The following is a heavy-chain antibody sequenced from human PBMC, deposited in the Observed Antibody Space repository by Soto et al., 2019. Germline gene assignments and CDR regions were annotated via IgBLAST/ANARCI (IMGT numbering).Heavy chain of an antibody. CDR2: LSFDASKK. D-gene: IGHD1-26*01. V-gene: IGHV3-30*03. J-gene: IGHJ4*02. CDR3: RVGVAD. Sequence: QVRLVESGGGVVQPGRSLRLSCAASGFNFSAYGMHWVRQAPGTGLELVALLSFDASKKYYADSVKGRFTISRDTSRNTLYLQTNSLRVEDTAVYYCRVGVADWGQGTRVTVSS. CDR1: GFNFSAYG.